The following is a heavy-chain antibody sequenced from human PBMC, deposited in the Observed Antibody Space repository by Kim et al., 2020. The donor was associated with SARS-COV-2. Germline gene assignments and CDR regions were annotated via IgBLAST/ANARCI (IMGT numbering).Heavy chain of an antibody. CDR1: GFTFSSYA. CDR2: ISGSGGST. Sequence: GGSLRLSCAASGFTFSSYAMSWVRQAPGKGLEWVSAISGSGGSTYYADSVKGRFTISRDNSKNTLYLQMNSLRAEDTAVYYCARGDQNDLAAAVEDYFDYWGQGTLVTVSS. V-gene: IGHV3-23*01. J-gene: IGHJ4*02. D-gene: IGHD6-13*01. CDR3: ARGDQNDLAAAVEDYFDY.